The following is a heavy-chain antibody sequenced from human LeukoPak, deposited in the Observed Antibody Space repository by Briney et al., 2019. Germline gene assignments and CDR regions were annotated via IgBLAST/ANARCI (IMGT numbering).Heavy chain of an antibody. D-gene: IGHD5-24*01. CDR1: GFTLSSAA. CDR2: IGSSGGNT. J-gene: IGHJ3*01. CDR3: AKDIQLST. V-gene: IGHV3-23*01. Sequence: GGSLRLSCAASGFTLSSAAVTWVRQAPGKGLEWVSLIGSSGGNTYYADSVKGRFTISRDNSKNTLSLQMNSLRVEDTAIYYCAKDIQLSTWGLGTMVTVSS.